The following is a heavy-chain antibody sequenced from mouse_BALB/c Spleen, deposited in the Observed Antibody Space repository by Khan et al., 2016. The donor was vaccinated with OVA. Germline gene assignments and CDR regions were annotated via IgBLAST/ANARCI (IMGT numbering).Heavy chain of an antibody. J-gene: IGHJ1*01. CDR3: ASMNLYWYFDF. CDR1: GYTFTNYG. CDR2: INTYTGEP. Sequence: QIQLVQSGPELKKPGETVKISCKASGYTFTNYGMNWVKQAPGKGLKWMGWINTYTGEPTYADDFKGRFAFSLETPASNAYSQINNPKIEATAKYFCASMNLYWYFDFWGAGTPVTVSS. V-gene: IGHV9-3-1*01. D-gene: IGHD2-3*01.